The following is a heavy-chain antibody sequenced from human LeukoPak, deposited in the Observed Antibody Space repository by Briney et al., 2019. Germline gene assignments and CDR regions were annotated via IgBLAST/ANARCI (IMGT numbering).Heavy chain of an antibody. Sequence: PSETLSLTCTVSGGSISSYYWSWIRQPAGKGLEWIGRIYTSGSTNYNPSLKSRVTMSVDTSKNQFSLKLSSVTAADTAVYYCASLRKRYCSSTSCYNSYYYYMDVWGKGTTVTVSS. V-gene: IGHV4-4*07. CDR2: IYTSGST. CDR3: ASLRKRYCSSTSCYNSYYYYMDV. CDR1: GGSISSYY. D-gene: IGHD2-2*02. J-gene: IGHJ6*03.